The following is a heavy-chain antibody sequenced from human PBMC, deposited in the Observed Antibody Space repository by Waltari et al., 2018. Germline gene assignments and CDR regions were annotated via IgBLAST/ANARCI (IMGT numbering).Heavy chain of an antibody. V-gene: IGHV3-30*02. J-gene: IGHJ4*02. D-gene: IGHD3-3*01. CDR1: GFTFSRYG. CDR3: AKDLSRRFLEWIDY. Sequence: QVQLVESGGGVVQPGGSLRLSCAASGFTFSRYGMHWVRQAPGKGLEWVAFIRYDGSNKYYADSVKGRFTISRDNSKNTLYLQMNSLRAEDTAVYYCAKDLSRRFLEWIDYWGQGTLVTVSS. CDR2: IRYDGSNK.